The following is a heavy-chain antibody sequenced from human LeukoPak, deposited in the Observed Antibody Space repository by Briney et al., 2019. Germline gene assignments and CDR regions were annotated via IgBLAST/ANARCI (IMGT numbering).Heavy chain of an antibody. CDR1: GFTFSSYE. D-gene: IGHD6-13*01. J-gene: IGHJ3*02. CDR2: ISSSGSTI. V-gene: IGHV3-48*03. Sequence: PGGSLRLSCAPSGFTFSSYEMNWVRQAPGKGLEWVSYISSSGSTIYYADSVKGRFTISRDNAKNSLYLQMNSLRAEDTAVYYCASTAAAETLDAFDIWGQGTMVTVSS. CDR3: ASTAAAETLDAFDI.